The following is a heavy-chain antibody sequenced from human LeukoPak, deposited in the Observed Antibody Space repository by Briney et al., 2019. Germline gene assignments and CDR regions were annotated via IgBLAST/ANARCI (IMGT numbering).Heavy chain of an antibody. D-gene: IGHD3-3*01. V-gene: IGHV3-30*04. J-gene: IGHJ4*02. CDR3: ARVPFSDGYYGWDY. CDR1: GFTFSSYA. Sequence: GRSLRLSCAASGFTFSSYAMHWVRQAPGKGLEWVAVISYDGSNKYYADSVKGRFTISRDNSKNTLYLQMNSLRAEDTAVYYCARVPFSDGYYGWDYWGQGTLVTVSS. CDR2: ISYDGSNK.